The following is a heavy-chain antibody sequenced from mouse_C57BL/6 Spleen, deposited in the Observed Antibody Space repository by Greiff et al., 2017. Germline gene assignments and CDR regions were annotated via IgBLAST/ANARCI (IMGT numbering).Heavy chain of an antibody. CDR1: GFNIKDYY. J-gene: IGHJ3*01. Sequence: EVQLQQSGAELVKPGASVKLSCTASGFNIKDYYMHWVKQRTEQGLEWSGRIDAEDGETTYAPNCQGKATITADTSSNTAYLQLSSLTSEDTAVYYCARPLYPPWGQGTLVTVSA. CDR3: ARPLYPP. D-gene: IGHD2-3*01. V-gene: IGHV14-2*01. CDR2: IDAEDGET.